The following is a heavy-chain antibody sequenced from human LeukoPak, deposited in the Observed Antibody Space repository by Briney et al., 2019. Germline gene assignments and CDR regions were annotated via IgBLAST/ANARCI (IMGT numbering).Heavy chain of an antibody. J-gene: IGHJ4*02. V-gene: IGHV3-23*01. CDR2: ISAGGDRT. CDR1: GFTFSTYA. D-gene: IGHD1-26*01. Sequence: GGSLRLSCAASGFTFSTYAMTWVRQAPGKGLEWVSGISAGGDRTYYADSVKGRFTISRDNSKNTLYLQMNSLRAEDTAEYYCARSTVGTSCCTAVDYWGRGTLVTVSS. CDR3: ARSTVGTSCCTAVDY.